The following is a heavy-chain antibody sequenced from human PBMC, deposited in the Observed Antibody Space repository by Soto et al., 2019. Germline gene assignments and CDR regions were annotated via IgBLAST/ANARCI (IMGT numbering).Heavy chain of an antibody. Sequence: ETLSLTYAVYGGSFSGYYWSWIRQPPGKGLEWIGEINHSGSTNYNPSLKSRVTISVDTSKNQFSLKLSSVTAADTAVYYCARGHYYYYGMDVWGQGNTVTVSS. J-gene: IGHJ6*02. CDR2: INHSGST. CDR1: GGSFSGYY. V-gene: IGHV4-34*01. CDR3: ARGHYYYYGMDV.